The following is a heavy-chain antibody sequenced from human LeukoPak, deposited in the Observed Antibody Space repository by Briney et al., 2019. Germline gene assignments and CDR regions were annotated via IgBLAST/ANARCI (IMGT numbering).Heavy chain of an antibody. D-gene: IGHD2-15*01. J-gene: IGHJ4*02. V-gene: IGHV3-23*01. Sequence: GGSLRLSCAASGFTFSSSAMSWVRQAPGKGLEWVSAISNNGGCTYYADSVQGRFTISRDNSKSTLCLQMNSLRAEDTAVYYCAKQLGYCSDGSCYFPYWGQGTLVTVSS. CDR2: ISNNGGCT. CDR3: AKQLGYCSDGSCYFPY. CDR1: GFTFSSSA.